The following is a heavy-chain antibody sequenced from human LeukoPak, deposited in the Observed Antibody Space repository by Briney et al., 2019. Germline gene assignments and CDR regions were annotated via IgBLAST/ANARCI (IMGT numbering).Heavy chain of an antibody. CDR1: GFTFSSYA. J-gene: IGHJ4*02. CDR3: ARSYCSSTSCPLGDY. V-gene: IGHV3-30-3*01. CDR2: ISYDGSNK. Sequence: GGSLRLSWAASGFTFSSYAMHWVRQAPGKGLEWVAVISYDGSNKYYADSVKGRFTISRDNSKNTLYLQMNSLRAEDTAVYYCARSYCSSTSCPLGDYWGQGTLVTVSS. D-gene: IGHD2-2*01.